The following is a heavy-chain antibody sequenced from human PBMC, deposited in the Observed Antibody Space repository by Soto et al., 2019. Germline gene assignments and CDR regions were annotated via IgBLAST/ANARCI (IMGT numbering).Heavy chain of an antibody. D-gene: IGHD3-10*01. J-gene: IGHJ4*02. CDR1: GYTLTNNV. CDR2: VNAGNDNT. V-gene: IGHV1-3*01. Sequence: QVHLVQSGAEVKKPGPSVKVSCKPSGYTLTNNVIHWVRQAPGQRLEWMGWVNAGNDNTKWSREFQGRLTLTKDTSATTAYMELSSLTSEDTAIYFCAREVPYGCSRFDYWGQGTLVTVSS. CDR3: AREVPYGCSRFDY.